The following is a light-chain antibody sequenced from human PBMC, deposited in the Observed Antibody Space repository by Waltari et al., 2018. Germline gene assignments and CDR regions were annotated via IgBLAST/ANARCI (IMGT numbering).Light chain of an antibody. CDR2: SNN. J-gene: IGLJ2*01. V-gene: IGLV1-44*01. CDR1: TPNIRRNT. Sequence: QSVLTQPPSASGPPGQTATISCSGSTPNIRRNTVNWYQQLPGTAPKLLTQSNNQRPSGVPDRFSGSKSGTSASLIISGLQSEDEAEYFCAAWDDSLKAVLFGGGTKLTVL. CDR3: AAWDDSLKAVL.